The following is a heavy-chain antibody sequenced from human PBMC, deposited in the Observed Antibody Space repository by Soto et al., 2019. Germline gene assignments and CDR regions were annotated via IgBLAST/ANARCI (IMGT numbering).Heavy chain of an antibody. J-gene: IGHJ4*02. CDR2: ISYDGSNK. CDR3: ARVFEGGVDITMIVVAPFDY. D-gene: IGHD3-22*01. CDR1: GFTFSSYA. V-gene: IGHV3-30-3*01. Sequence: QVQLVESGGGVVQPGRSLRLSCAASGFTFSSYAMHWVRQAPGKGLEWVAVISYDGSNKYYADSVKGRFTISRDNSKNTLYLQMNSLRAEDTAVYYCARVFEGGVDITMIVVAPFDYWGQGTLVTVSS.